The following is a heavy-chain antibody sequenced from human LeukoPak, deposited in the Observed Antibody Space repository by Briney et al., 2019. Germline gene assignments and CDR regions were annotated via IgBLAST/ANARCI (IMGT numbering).Heavy chain of an antibody. J-gene: IGHJ6*03. CDR2: INPNSGGT. CDR3: ARVYSGSYTYYYMDV. V-gene: IGHV1-2*02. CDR1: GYTFTGYY. D-gene: IGHD1-26*01. Sequence: ASVKVSCKASGYTFTGYYMHWVRQAPGQGLEWMGWINPNSGGTNYAQKFQGRVTMTRDTSISTAYMGLSRLRSDDTAVYYCARVYSGSYTYYYMDVWGKGTTVTVSS.